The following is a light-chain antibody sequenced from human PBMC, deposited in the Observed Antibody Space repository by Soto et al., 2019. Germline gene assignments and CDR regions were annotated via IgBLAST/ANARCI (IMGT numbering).Light chain of an antibody. Sequence: DIVMTQSPLSSPVTLGQPASISCRSSQSLVHSDGNTYLSWFQQRPGQSPRRLIYKVSNRDAGVPDRFSGSGSGTDFTLKISRVEAEDVGVYYCMQGTHWPPITFGQGTRLEIK. CDR3: MQGTHWPPIT. V-gene: IGKV2-30*02. J-gene: IGKJ5*01. CDR1: QSLVHSDGNTY. CDR2: KVS.